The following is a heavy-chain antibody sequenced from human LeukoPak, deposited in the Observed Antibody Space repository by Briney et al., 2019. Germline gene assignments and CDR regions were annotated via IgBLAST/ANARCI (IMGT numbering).Heavy chain of an antibody. D-gene: IGHD2-2*01. CDR1: GFTVSSNY. V-gene: IGHV3-53*01. J-gene: IGHJ4*02. Sequence: GGSLRLSCAASGFTVSSNYMNWVRQAPGKGLEWVSVMYSGGSAYYADSVKGRFTISRDNSKNTLYLQMNSLRAEDTAVYYCARLGYCSSTSCYDYWGQGTLVTVSS. CDR3: ARLGYCSSTSCYDY. CDR2: MYSGGSA.